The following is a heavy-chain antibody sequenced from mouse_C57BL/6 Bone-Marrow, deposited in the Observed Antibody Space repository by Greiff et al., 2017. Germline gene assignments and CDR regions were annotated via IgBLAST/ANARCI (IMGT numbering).Heavy chain of an antibody. Sequence: EVQLQQSGTVLARPGASVKMSCKTSGYTFTSYWMHWVKQRPGQGLEWIGAIYPGNSDTSYNQKFKGKAKLTAVTSASTSYMELSSLTKEDSAVYYCTRKGDYDENYFDYWGQGTTLTVSS. D-gene: IGHD2-4*01. CDR2: IYPGNSDT. CDR1: GYTFTSYW. V-gene: IGHV1-5*01. CDR3: TRKGDYDENYFDY. J-gene: IGHJ2*01.